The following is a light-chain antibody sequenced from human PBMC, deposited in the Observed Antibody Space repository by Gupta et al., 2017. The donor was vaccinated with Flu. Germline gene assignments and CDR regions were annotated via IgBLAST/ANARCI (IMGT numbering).Light chain of an antibody. V-gene: IGKV1-17*01. Sequence: DLQLTQSPSSLSASVGDRVTITCRASQGIRDELGWYQQKPGKAPKRLIYAASSLQSGVPSRFSGSGSGTEFTLTITSLQPEDFATYYCLQHNKYPLTFGGGTKVEIK. J-gene: IGKJ4*01. CDR1: QGIRDE. CDR2: AAS. CDR3: LQHNKYPLT.